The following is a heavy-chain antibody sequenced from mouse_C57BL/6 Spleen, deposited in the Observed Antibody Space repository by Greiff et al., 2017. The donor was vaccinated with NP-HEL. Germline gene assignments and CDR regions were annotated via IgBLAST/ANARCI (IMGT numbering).Heavy chain of an antibody. CDR1: GFTFSDYG. V-gene: IGHV5-17*01. D-gene: IGHD2-1*01. J-gene: IGHJ4*01. CDR3: ARPLYQGYAMDY. CDR2: ISSGSSTI. Sequence: EVKLMESGGGLVKPGGSLKLSCAASGFTFSDYGMHWVRQAPEKGLEWVAYISSGSSTIYYADTVKGRFTISRDNAKNTLFLQMTSLRSEDTAMYYCARPLYQGYAMDYWGQGTSVTVSS.